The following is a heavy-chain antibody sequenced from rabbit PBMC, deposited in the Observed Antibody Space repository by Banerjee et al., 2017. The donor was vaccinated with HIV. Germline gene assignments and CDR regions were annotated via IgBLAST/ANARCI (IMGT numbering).Heavy chain of an antibody. CDR3: AKTSYGGLGLTRLDL. D-gene: IGHD4-2*01. CDR2: IYAGSSVIT. CDR1: GFSFSSSYY. V-gene: IGHV1S45*01. J-gene: IGHJ3*01. Sequence: QQQLEESGGGLVKPGGTLTLTCKASGFSFSSSYYIFWVRQAPGKGLEWIACIYAGSSVITYYANWAKGRFTISKTSSTTVTLQMTSLTAADTATYFCAKTSYGGLGLTRLDLWGQGTLVTVS.